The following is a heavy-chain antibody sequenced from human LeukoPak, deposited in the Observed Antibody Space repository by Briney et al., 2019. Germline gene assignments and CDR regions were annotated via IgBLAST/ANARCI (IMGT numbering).Heavy chain of an antibody. Sequence: SETLSLTCTVSGGSITIDRYYWSWIRQPAGKGLEWIGRIFTSGSTHSDPSLKSRLTMSVDRPKNQFSLRLTSVTAADTGVYYCARTVAMIGMYYFDYWGQGTVVTVSS. V-gene: IGHV4-61*02. J-gene: IGHJ4*02. CDR2: IFTSGST. CDR3: ARTVAMIGMYYFDY. D-gene: IGHD5-12*01. CDR1: GGSITIDRYY.